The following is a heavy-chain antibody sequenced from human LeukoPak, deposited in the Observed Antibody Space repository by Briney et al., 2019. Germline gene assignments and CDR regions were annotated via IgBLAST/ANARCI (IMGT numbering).Heavy chain of an antibody. CDR1: GGSFRGYY. J-gene: IGHJ6*03. CDR3: ARAPYYYMDV. V-gene: IGHV4-34*01. CDR2: INHSGST. Sequence: SETLSLTCAVYGGSFRGYYWSWIRQPPGKGLEWIGEINHSGSTNYNPSLKSRVTISVDTSKNQFSLKLSSVTAADTAVYYCARAPYYYMDVWGKGTTVTVSS.